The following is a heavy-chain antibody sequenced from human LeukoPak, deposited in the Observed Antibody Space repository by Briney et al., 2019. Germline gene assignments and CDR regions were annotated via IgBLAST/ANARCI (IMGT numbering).Heavy chain of an antibody. Sequence: ASVKVSCKVSGYTLTELSMHWVRQAHGKGLEWMGGFDPEDGETIYAQKFQGRVTMTEDTSTDTAYMELSSLRSEDTAVYFCAGIPVFGVVLHQEPVWGKGTTVTVSS. D-gene: IGHD3-3*01. CDR3: AGIPVFGVVLHQEPV. CDR2: FDPEDGET. CDR1: GYTLTELS. V-gene: IGHV1-24*01. J-gene: IGHJ6*04.